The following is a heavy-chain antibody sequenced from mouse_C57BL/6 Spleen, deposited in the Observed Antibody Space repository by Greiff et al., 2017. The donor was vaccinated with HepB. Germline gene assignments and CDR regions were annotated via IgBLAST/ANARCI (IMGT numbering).Heavy chain of an antibody. J-gene: IGHJ1*03. CDR1: GFTFSDYY. V-gene: IGHV5-16*01. CDR2: INYDGSST. CDR3: AREDYGSHWYFDV. Sequence: EVHLVESEGGLVQPGSSMKLSCTASGFTFSDYYMAWVRQVPEKGLEWVANINYDGSSTYYLDSLKSRFIISRDNAKNILYLQMSSLKSEDTATYYCAREDYGSHWYFDVWGTGTTVTVSS. D-gene: IGHD1-1*01.